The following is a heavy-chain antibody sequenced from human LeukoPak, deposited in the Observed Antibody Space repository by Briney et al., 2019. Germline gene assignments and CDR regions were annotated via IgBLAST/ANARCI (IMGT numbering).Heavy chain of an antibody. V-gene: IGHV3-7*05. CDR2: IKEDGSEK. CDR1: GFTFSTNW. Sequence: GGSLRLSCAASGFTFSTNWMSWVRQTPGKGLEWVANIKEDGSEKYHVDSVKGRFNISRDNAKNSLYLQMSSLRAEDTAVYYCARDGGGYPHWGQGTLVTVSS. CDR3: ARDGGGYPH. D-gene: IGHD1-26*01. J-gene: IGHJ4*02.